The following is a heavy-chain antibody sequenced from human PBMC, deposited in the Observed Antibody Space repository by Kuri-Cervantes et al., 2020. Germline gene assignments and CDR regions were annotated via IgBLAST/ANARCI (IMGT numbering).Heavy chain of an antibody. CDR3: ARDRNHLTKTGTTIHDY. CDR2: IYYSGST. V-gene: IGHV4-39*07. Sequence: GSLRLSCTVSGGSISSSSYYWGWIRQPPGKRLEWIGSIYYSGSTYYNPSLKSRVTISVDTSKNQFSLKLSSVTAADTAVYYCARDRNHLTKTGTTIHDYWGQGTLVTVSS. D-gene: IGHD1-7*01. CDR1: GGSISSSSYY. J-gene: IGHJ4*02.